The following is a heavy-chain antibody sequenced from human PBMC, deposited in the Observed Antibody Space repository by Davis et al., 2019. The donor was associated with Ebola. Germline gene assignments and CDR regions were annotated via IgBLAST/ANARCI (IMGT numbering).Heavy chain of an antibody. CDR3: AKDHGEPTLSGSPPGYYYYGMDV. CDR1: GFTFSGSA. J-gene: IGHJ6*02. Sequence: GESLKISCAASGFTFSGSAMHWVRQASGKGLEWVGRIRSKANSYATAYAASVKGRFTISRDDSKNTAYLQMNSLRAEDTAVYYCAKDHGEPTLSGSPPGYYYYGMDVWGQGTTVTVSS. D-gene: IGHD1-14*01. CDR2: IRSKANSYAT. V-gene: IGHV3-73*01.